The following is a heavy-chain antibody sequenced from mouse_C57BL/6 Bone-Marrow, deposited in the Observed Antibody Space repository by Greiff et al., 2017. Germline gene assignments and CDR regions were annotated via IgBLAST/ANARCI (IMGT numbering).Heavy chain of an antibody. CDR1: GFSLTSYA. CDR2: IWTGGGT. CDR3: ARSITTVVAPSYWYFDV. V-gene: IGHV2-9-1*01. Sequence: QVQLKESGPGLVAPSQSLSITCTVSGFSLTSYAISWVRQPPGKGLEWLGVIWTGGGTNYNSALKSRLSISKDNSKSQVFLKMNSLRTDDTARYYCARSITTVVAPSYWYFDVWGTGTTVTVSS. D-gene: IGHD1-1*01. J-gene: IGHJ1*03.